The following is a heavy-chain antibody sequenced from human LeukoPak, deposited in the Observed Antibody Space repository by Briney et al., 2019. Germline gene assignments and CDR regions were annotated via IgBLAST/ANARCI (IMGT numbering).Heavy chain of an antibody. Sequence: ASVKVSCKASGYTFTSYDINWVRQATGQGLEWMGWMNPNSGNTGYAQKFQGRVTITRNTSISTAYMELSSLRSEDTAVYYCASPGGGYSYGRSYYYYYMDVWGKGTTVTVSS. D-gene: IGHD5-18*01. CDR1: GYTFTSYD. J-gene: IGHJ6*03. CDR3: ASPGGGYSYGRSYYYYYMDV. V-gene: IGHV1-8*03. CDR2: MNPNSGNT.